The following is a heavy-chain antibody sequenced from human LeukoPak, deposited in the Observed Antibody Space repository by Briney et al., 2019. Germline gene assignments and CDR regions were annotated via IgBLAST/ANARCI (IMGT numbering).Heavy chain of an antibody. CDR2: IWYDGSNK. V-gene: IGHV3-33*01. Sequence: PGRSLRLSCAASGFTFSSYGMHWVRQAPGKGLEWVAVIWYDGSNKYYADSVKGRFTISRDNSKNTLYLQMNSLRAEDTAVYYCARGYCSSWYYFDYWGQGTLVTVSS. J-gene: IGHJ4*02. D-gene: IGHD6-13*01. CDR3: ARGYCSSWYYFDY. CDR1: GFTFSSYG.